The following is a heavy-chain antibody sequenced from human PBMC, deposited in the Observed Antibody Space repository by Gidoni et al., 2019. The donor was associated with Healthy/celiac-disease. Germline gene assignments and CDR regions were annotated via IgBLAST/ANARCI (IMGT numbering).Heavy chain of an antibody. CDR1: GGTFSSYA. D-gene: IGHD3-22*01. CDR3: AIPLREYDYDSRVDAFDI. J-gene: IGHJ3*02. CDR2: IIPICGTA. Sequence: QVQLVQSGAEVKKPGSSVKVSCKASGGTFSSYAISWVRQAPGQGIEWMGGIIPICGTANYAQKFQGRVTITADESTSTAYMELSSLRSEDTAVYYCAIPLREYDYDSRVDAFDIWGQGTMVTVSS. V-gene: IGHV1-69*01.